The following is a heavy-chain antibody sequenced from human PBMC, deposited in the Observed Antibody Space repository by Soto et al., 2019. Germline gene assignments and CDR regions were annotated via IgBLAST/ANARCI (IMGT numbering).Heavy chain of an antibody. J-gene: IGHJ4*02. D-gene: IGHD2-21*02. CDR2: INAGNGNT. CDR1: GYTFTSYA. V-gene: IGHV1-3*05. CDR3: ERSIVVVTALDY. Sequence: QVQLVQSGAEEKKPGASVKVSCKASGYTFTSYAMHWVRQAPGQRLEWMGWINAGNGNTKYSQKFQGRVTITRDTSASTGYMELSSLRSEDTAVYYCERSIVVVTALDYWGQGTLVTVSS.